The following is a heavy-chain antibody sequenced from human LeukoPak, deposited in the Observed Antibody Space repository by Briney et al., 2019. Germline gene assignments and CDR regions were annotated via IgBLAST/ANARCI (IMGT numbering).Heavy chain of an antibody. CDR2: IYYSGST. V-gene: IGHV4-59*08. J-gene: IGHJ5*02. D-gene: IGHD3-22*01. CDR3: ARMVSGYYDSSGYPNWFDP. CDR1: GGSISSYC. Sequence: SETLSLTCTVSGGSISSYCWSWLRQPPGKGLEWIGYIYYSGSTNYNPSLKSRVTISVDTSKNQFSLKLSSVTAADTAVYYCARMVSGYYDSSGYPNWFDPWGQGTLVTVSS.